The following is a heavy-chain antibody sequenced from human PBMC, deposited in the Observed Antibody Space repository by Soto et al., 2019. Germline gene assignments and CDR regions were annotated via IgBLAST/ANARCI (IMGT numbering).Heavy chain of an antibody. CDR3: ARSQGSSTSLEIYYYYYYGMDV. Sequence: QVQLVQSGAEVQKPGSSVKVSCKASGGTFSSYAISWVRQAPGQGLEWMGGIIPISDTTNYAQKFQGRVTIPADESTSTAYMELSSLRSEDTAVYYCARSQGSSTSLEIYYYYYYGMDVWGQGTTVPVSS. J-gene: IGHJ6*02. D-gene: IGHD2-2*01. CDR1: GGTFSSYA. V-gene: IGHV1-69*01. CDR2: IIPISDTT.